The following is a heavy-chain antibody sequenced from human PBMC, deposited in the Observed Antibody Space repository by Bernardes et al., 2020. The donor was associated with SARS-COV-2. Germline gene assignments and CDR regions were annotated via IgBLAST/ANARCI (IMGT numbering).Heavy chain of an antibody. D-gene: IGHD2-2*03. V-gene: IGHV4-39*01. CDR3: ARLDGSGDFDF. CDR2: IYYTGST. Sequence: SETLSLTCTVSGGSILKNSFYWGWIRQPPGKGLEWVGSIYYTGSTYYNPSLKSRVTISLDTSKNQFSLKLSSVTAADTAVYYCARLDGSGDFDFWGQGILVTVSS. CDR1: GGSILKNSFY. J-gene: IGHJ4*02.